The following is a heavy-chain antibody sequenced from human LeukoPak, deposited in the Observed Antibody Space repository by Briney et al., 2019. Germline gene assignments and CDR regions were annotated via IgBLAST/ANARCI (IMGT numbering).Heavy chain of an antibody. Sequence: SETLSLTCAVSGGSISSGGYSWSWIRQPPGKGLEWIGYIYHSGSTNYNPSLKSRVTISVDTSKNQFSLKLSSVTAADTAVYYCARDSWALSADCWGQGSLVTVSS. CDR2: IYHSGST. CDR3: ARDSWALSADC. CDR1: GGSISSGGYS. J-gene: IGHJ4*02. D-gene: IGHD3-3*02. V-gene: IGHV4-30-2*01.